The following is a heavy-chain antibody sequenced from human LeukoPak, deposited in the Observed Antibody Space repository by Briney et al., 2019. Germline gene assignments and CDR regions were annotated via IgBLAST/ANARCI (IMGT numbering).Heavy chain of an antibody. CDR2: MNPNSGNT. V-gene: IGHV1-8*02. CDR3: ARGIRGPGYSSDY. J-gene: IGHJ4*02. D-gene: IGHD6-13*01. Sequence: ASVKVSCKASGYTFTSYYMHWVRQATGQGLEWMGWMNPNSGNTGYAQKFQGRVTMTRNTSISTAYMELSSLRSEDTAVYYCARGIRGPGYSSDYWGQGTLVTVSS. CDR1: GYTFTSYY.